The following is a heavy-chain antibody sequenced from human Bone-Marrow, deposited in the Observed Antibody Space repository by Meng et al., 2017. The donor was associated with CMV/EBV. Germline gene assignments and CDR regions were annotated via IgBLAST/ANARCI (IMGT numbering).Heavy chain of an antibody. CDR2: IYYSGST. V-gene: IGHV4-39*07. CDR3: ARDSYSGGSPDFDY. Sequence: QLQLQESGPGLVKPSEXLSLTCTVSGGSISSSSYYWGWIRQPPGKGLEWIGSIYYSGSTYYNPSLKSRVTISVDTSKNQFSLKLSSVTAADTAVYYCARDSYSGGSPDFDYWGQGTLVTVSS. J-gene: IGHJ4*02. D-gene: IGHD6-19*01. CDR1: GGSISSSSYY.